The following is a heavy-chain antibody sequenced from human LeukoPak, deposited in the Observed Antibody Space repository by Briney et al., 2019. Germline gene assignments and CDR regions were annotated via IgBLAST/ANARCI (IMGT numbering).Heavy chain of an antibody. D-gene: IGHD6-13*01. V-gene: IGHV3-23*01. CDR2: ISGSGGST. J-gene: IGHJ4*02. CDR3: AKSPAGSSWPSIDY. Sequence: GSLRLSCEASGFTFSNYAMSWVRQAPGKGLECVSPISGSGGSTYYRDSVKGRFTVSRDNSKNTLYLQMNSLRAEDTAVYYCAKSPAGSSWPSIDYWGQGTLVTVS. CDR1: GFTFSNYA.